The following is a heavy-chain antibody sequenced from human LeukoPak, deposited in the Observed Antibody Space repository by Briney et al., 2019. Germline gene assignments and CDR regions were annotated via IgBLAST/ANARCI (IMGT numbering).Heavy chain of an antibody. CDR3: ARLSIAVAGTDY. CDR1: GYTFTGYY. Sequence: EASVKVSCKASGYTFTGYYMHWVRQAPGQGLEWMGRINPNSGGTNYAQKFQGRVTMTRDTSISTAYMELSRLRSDDTAVYYCARLSIAVAGTDYWGQGPLVTVSS. J-gene: IGHJ4*02. D-gene: IGHD6-19*01. CDR2: INPNSGGT. V-gene: IGHV1-2*06.